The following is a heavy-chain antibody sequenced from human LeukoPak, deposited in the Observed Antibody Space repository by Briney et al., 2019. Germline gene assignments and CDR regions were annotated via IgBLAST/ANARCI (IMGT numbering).Heavy chain of an antibody. D-gene: IGHD2-15*01. CDR1: GGSISSYY. V-gene: IGHV4-59*01. J-gene: IGHJ3*02. Sequence: SETLSLTCTVSGGSISSYYWSWIRQPPGKGLEWIGYIYYSGSTNYNPSLKSRVTISVDTSKNQFSLKLSSVTAADTAVYYCARGLLTPDAFDIWGQGTMVTVSS. CDR3: ARGLLTPDAFDI. CDR2: IYYSGST.